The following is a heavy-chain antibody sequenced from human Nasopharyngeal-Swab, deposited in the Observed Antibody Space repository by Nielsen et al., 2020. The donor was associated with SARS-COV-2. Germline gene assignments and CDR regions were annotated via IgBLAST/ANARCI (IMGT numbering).Heavy chain of an antibody. J-gene: IGHJ6*02. CDR3: ARDRGGSWYDHYYYYGMDA. D-gene: IGHD6-13*01. CDR2: ISYDGSNK. V-gene: IGHV3-30-3*01. Sequence: GESLKISCAASGFTFSSYAMHWVRQAPGKGLEWVAVISYDGSNKYYADSVKGRFTISRDNSKNTLYLQMNSLRAEDTAVYYCARDRGGSWYDHYYYYGMDAWGQGTTVTVSS. CDR1: GFTFSSYA.